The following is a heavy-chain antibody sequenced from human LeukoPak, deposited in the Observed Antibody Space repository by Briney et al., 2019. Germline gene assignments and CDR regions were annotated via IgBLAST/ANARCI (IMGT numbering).Heavy chain of an antibody. J-gene: IGHJ6*04. D-gene: IGHD3-10*01. V-gene: IGHV1-69*01. CDR2: IIPIFGTA. CDR3: ARAFLWFGERDYGMDV. Sequence: SVKVSCKASGGTFSSYAISWVRRAPGQGLEWMGGIIPIFGTANYAQKFQGRVTITADESTSTAYMELSSLRSEDTAVYYCARAFLWFGERDYGMDVWGKGTTVTVSS. CDR1: GGTFSSYA.